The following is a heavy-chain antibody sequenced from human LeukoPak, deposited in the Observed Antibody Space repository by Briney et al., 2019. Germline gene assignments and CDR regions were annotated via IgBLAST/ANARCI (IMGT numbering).Heavy chain of an antibody. V-gene: IGHV3-23*01. Sequence: PGGSLRLSCAGSGFSFGSYAVTWVRQAPGKGLEWASTISGGGVSTYYAESVKGRFTISRDNSKNTLYLQMSGLRAEDTAVYYCAKGSGRVAATYYFDFWGQGTLVTVSS. CDR1: GFSFGSYA. CDR3: AKGSGRVAATYYFDF. CDR2: ISGGGVST. J-gene: IGHJ4*02. D-gene: IGHD1-26*01.